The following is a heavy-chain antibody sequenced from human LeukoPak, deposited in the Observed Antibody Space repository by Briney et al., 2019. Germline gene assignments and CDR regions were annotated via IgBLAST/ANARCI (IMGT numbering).Heavy chain of an antibody. V-gene: IGHV1-8*01. CDR1: GYTFTSYD. D-gene: IGHD3-10*01. Sequence: GASVKVSCKASGYTFTSYDINWVRQATGQGLEWMGWMNPNTGNTGYGERFQGRVTMTRDNSISTAYMELNSLTSEDTAVYYCARGGAGTYYKRDGWFDPWGQETVVTVSS. CDR2: MNPNTGNT. CDR3: ARGGAGTYYKRDGWFDP. J-gene: IGHJ5*02.